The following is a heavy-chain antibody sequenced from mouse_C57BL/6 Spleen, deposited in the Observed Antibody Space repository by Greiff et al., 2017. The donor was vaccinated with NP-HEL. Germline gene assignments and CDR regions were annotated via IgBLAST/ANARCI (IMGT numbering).Heavy chain of an antibody. V-gene: IGHV1-59*01. CDR2: IDPSDSYT. CDR3: GPSLRRYAMDY. Sequence: QVQLQQSGAELVRPGTSVKLSCKASGYTFTSYWMHWVKQRPGQGLEWIGVIDPSDSYTNYNQKFKGKATLTVDTSSSTAYMQLSSLTSEDSAVYYCGPSLRRYAMDYWGQGTSVTVSS. CDR1: GYTFTSYW. J-gene: IGHJ4*01. D-gene: IGHD2-12*01.